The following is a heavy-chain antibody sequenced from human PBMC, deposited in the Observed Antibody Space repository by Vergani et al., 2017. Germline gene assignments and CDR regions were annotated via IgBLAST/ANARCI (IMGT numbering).Heavy chain of an antibody. Sequence: VQLVQSGAEVKKPGSSVKVSCKASGGTFSSYAISWVRQVPGKGLEWLGHIRRRSEHYATAYGPSLIGRATISRDDSTNTAYLQLSSLGTDDTAIYFCSAQTQSCHDYWGQGTLVAVSS. J-gene: IGHJ4*02. V-gene: IGHV3-73*01. CDR2: IRRRSEHYAT. CDR3: SAQTQSCHDY. CDR1: GGTFSSYA. D-gene: IGHD3-10*01.